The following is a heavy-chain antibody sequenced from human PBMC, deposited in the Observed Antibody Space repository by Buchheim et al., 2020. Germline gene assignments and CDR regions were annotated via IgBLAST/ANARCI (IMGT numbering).Heavy chain of an antibody. Sequence: EVQLLESGGGLVQPGGSLRLSCAASEFTFSSYTMSWVRQAPGRGLEWVSGISGSGITYYADSVKGRFTISRDNSKNTLYLQMNSLRAEDTAVYYCAKQGYCSNDRYYTGGYYFDYWGQGTL. V-gene: IGHV3-23*01. CDR1: EFTFSSYT. J-gene: IGHJ4*02. CDR3: AKQGYCSNDRYYTGGYYFDY. D-gene: IGHD2-8*01. CDR2: ISGSGIT.